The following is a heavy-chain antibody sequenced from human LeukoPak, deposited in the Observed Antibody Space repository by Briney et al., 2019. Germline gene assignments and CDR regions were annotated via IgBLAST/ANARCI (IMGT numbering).Heavy chain of an antibody. CDR3: ARFTRRYSGDY. D-gene: IGHD1-26*01. J-gene: IGHJ4*02. V-gene: IGHV3-7*03. CDR2: IKDDGSEE. Sequence: GGSLRLSCAASGFNFNNYWMSWLRQAPGKGLEWVANIKDDGSEEYYVDSVKGRFTIVRDNAYNSLYLQMNSLRVEDTAIYFRARFTRRYSGDYWGQGTLVSVSS. CDR1: GFNFNNYW.